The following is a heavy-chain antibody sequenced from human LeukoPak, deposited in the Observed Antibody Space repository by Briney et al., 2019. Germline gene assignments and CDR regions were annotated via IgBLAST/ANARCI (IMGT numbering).Heavy chain of an antibody. CDR1: GGSISSYY. J-gene: IGHJ5*02. V-gene: IGHV4-59*01. CDR3: ASSSRGGGWFDP. D-gene: IGHD6-6*01. CDR2: IYYSGRT. Sequence: SETLSLTCTVSGGSISSYYWSWIRQPPGKGLEWIGYIYYSGRTNYNPSLKSRVTISVDTSKNQFSLKLSSVTAADTAVYYCASSSRGGGWFDPWGQGTLVTVSS.